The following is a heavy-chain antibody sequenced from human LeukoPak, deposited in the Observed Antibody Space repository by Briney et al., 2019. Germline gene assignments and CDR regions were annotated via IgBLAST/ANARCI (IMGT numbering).Heavy chain of an antibody. CDR3: ARTYYYDSSGYYPVDY. CDR2: ISAYNGNT. Sequence: ASVKVYCKASGYTFTSYGISWVRQAPGQGLEWMGWISAYNGNTNYAQKLQGRVTMTTDTSTSTAYMELRSLRSDDTAVYYCARTYYYDSSGYYPVDYWGQGTLVTVSS. D-gene: IGHD3-22*01. CDR1: GYTFTSYG. J-gene: IGHJ4*02. V-gene: IGHV1-18*01.